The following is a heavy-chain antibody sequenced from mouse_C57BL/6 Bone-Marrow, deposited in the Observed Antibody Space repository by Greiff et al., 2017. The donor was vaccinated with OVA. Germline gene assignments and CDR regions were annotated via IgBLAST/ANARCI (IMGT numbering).Heavy chain of an antibody. D-gene: IGHD2-2*01. Sequence: QVHVKQSGAELVRPGASVTLSCKASGYTFTDYEMHWVKQTPVHGLEWIGAIDPETGGTAYNQKFKGKAILTADKSSSTAYMELRSLTSEDSAVYCCTGDYMVRGWGQGTTLTVSS. V-gene: IGHV1-15*01. CDR3: TGDYMVRG. CDR2: IDPETGGT. CDR1: GYTFTDYE. J-gene: IGHJ2*01.